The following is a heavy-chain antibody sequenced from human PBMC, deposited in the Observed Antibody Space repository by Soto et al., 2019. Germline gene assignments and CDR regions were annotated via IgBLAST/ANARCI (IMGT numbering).Heavy chain of an antibody. J-gene: IGHJ4*02. D-gene: IGHD6-19*01. CDR1: GGSFSGYY. CDR2: INHSGST. CDR3: ARGGGSGHLFDY. V-gene: IGHV4-34*01. Sequence: QVQLQQWGAGLLKPSETLSLTCAVHGGSFSGYYWSWIRQPPGKGLEWIGEINHSGSTNYNPSLNSRVTISVDTSKNQFSLKLSSVTAADTAVYYCARGGGSGHLFDYWGQGTLVTVSS.